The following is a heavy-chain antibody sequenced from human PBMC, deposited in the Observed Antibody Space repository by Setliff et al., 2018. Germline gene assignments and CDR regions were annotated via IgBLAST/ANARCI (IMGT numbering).Heavy chain of an antibody. V-gene: IGHV3-30*02. J-gene: IGHJ3*01. CDR2: IRSDGNKK. CDR1: GFTFSSLW. D-gene: IGHD3-10*01. Sequence: PGGSLRLSCSASGFTFSSLWMSWVRQAPGKGLEWVTFIRSDGNKKYFGDSVKGRFSISRDNSKNTVYLQMNSLKIEDTAVYFCAKEQEITLVPGIIPDAFDLWGQGTMVTVSS. CDR3: AKEQEITLVPGIIPDAFDL.